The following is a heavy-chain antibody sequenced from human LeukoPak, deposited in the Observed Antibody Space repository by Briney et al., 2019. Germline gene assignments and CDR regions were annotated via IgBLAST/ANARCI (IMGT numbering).Heavy chain of an antibody. J-gene: IGHJ4*02. CDR3: TTGITMVRGVIHLIDY. D-gene: IGHD3-10*01. CDR1: GFAFSNYY. Sequence: GGSLRLSCAASGFAFSNYYMHWVRQAPGKGLEWVGRIKSKTDGGTTDYAAPVKGRFTISRDDSKNTLYLQMNSLKTEDTAVYYCTTGITMVRGVIHLIDYWGQGTLVTVSS. CDR2: IKSKTDGGTT. V-gene: IGHV3-15*01.